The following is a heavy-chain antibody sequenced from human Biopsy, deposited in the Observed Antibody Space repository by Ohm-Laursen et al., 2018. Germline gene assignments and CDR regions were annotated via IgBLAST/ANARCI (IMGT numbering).Heavy chain of an antibody. CDR1: GFSVSSYD. D-gene: IGHD6-6*01. J-gene: IGHJ6*02. CDR2: ISETSSHI. Sequence: SLSLSCSASGFSVSSYDMNWVRQAPGKGLEWISYISETSSHIYDADSVRGRFTVARDIAKNSLYLQLNSLRVEDTAAYYCARDSSRRAREGGMDVWGQGTTVTVSS. V-gene: IGHV3-21*01. CDR3: ARDSSRRAREGGMDV.